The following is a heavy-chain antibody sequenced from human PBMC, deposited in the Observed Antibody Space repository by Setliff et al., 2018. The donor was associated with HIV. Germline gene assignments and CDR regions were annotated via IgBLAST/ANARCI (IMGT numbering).Heavy chain of an antibody. J-gene: IGHJ6*03. V-gene: IGHV4-59*08. CDR1: GASISSFY. CDR3: ARLVSYYDILTGSYYYYYMDV. D-gene: IGHD3-9*01. Sequence: SETLSLTCTVSGASISSFYWSWIRQPPGKGLDWIGYIYYSGSTNYNPSLKSRVTMSVDTSKNRFSLKLNSVTAADTAVYYCARLVSYYDILTGSYYYYYMDVWGKGTTVTVSS. CDR2: IYYSGST.